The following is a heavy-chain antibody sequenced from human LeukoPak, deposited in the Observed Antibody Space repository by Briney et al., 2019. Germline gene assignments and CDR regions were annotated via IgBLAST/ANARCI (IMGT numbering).Heavy chain of an antibody. CDR3: AKDRARLEWLRVTFDY. V-gene: IGHV1-46*01. CDR1: GYTFTSYS. CDR2: INPSGGST. Sequence: ASVKVSCKASGYTFTSYSMHWVRQAPGQGLDWMGIINPSGGSTTYAQKFQGRVTMTRDTSTSTVYVELSSLRSEDTAVYYCAKDRARLEWLRVTFDYWGQGTLVTVSS. J-gene: IGHJ4*02. D-gene: IGHD5-12*01.